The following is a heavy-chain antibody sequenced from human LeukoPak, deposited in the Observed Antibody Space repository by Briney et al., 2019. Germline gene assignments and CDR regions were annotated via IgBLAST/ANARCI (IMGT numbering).Heavy chain of an antibody. D-gene: IGHD2-21*02. J-gene: IGHJ4*02. CDR3: ARIVVTAMDY. CDR1: GFTFSSYE. Sequence: GGSLRLSYAASGFTFSSYEMNWVRQAPGKGLEWVSFISSSGSTIYYADSVKGRFTISRDNAKNSLYLQMSSLRADDTAVYYCARIVVTAMDYWGQGTLVTVSS. V-gene: IGHV3-48*03. CDR2: ISSSGSTI.